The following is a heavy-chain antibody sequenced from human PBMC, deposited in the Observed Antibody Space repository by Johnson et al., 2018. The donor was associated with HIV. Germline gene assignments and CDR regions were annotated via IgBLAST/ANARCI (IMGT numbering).Heavy chain of an antibody. CDR3: AKDRREGWFGVDAFDV. CDR2: ISWNSGSL. D-gene: IGHD3-10*01. V-gene: IGHV3-9*01. CDR1: GFTFEYYA. J-gene: IGHJ3*01. Sequence: EVQLVESGGGLVKPGRSRRLSCAASGFTFEYYAMHWVRQAPGKGLEWVSGISWNSGSLGYADSVKGRFTISRDNAKNSLYLQINSLRPEDTAFYYCAKDRREGWFGVDAFDVWGQGTTITVSS.